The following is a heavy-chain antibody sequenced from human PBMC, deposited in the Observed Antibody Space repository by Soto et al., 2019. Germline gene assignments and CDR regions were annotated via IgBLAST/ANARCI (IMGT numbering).Heavy chain of an antibody. Sequence: SGPTLVNPTQTLTLTCSFSGFSLSTDRMCVSWIRQPPGKALEWLALIDRDDDKFYSTSLKTRLTISKDTPKNQVVLTMTNMDPVDTATYYCARIQGSSGWYDIDYWGQGTLVTVSS. V-gene: IGHV2-70*01. CDR2: IDRDDDK. J-gene: IGHJ4*02. CDR3: ARIQGSSGWYDIDY. CDR1: GFSLSTDRMC. D-gene: IGHD6-19*01.